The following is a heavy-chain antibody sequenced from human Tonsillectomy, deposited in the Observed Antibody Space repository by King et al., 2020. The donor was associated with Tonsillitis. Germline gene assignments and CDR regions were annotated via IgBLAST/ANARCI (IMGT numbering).Heavy chain of an antibody. J-gene: IGHJ3*02. CDR2: ISYDGSNK. D-gene: IGHD2-2*01. V-gene: IGHV3-30-3*01. CDR1: GFTFSSCS. Sequence: VQLVESGGGVVQPGRSLRLSCAASGFTFSSCSMHWVRQAPGKGLEWVAFISYDGSNKYYADSVKGRFTISRDNSKNTLYMQMNSLRTEDTAVYYCATQWHVPARDAFDIWGQGTMVTVSS. CDR3: ATQWHVPARDAFDI.